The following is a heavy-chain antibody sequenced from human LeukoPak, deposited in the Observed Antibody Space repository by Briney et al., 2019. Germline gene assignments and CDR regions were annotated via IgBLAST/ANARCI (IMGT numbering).Heavy chain of an antibody. D-gene: IGHD3-22*01. J-gene: IGHJ4*02. V-gene: IGHV4-34*01. Sequence: SSETLSLTCAVYGGSFSGYYWSWIRQPPGKGLEWIGEINHSGSTNYNPSLKSLITISVDTSKNQFSLKLSSVTAADTAVYYCARGDSSGYYSFDYWGQGTLVTVSS. CDR3: ARGDSSGYYSFDY. CDR1: GGSFSGYY. CDR2: INHSGST.